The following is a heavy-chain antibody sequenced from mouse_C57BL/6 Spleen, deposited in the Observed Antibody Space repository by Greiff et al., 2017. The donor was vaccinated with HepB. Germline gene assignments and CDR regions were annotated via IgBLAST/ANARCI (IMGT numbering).Heavy chain of an antibody. CDR2: ISYDGSN. D-gene: IGHD1-1*01. CDR3: ASSYGYYAMDY. CDR1: GYSITSGYY. J-gene: IGHJ4*01. Sequence: EVHLVESGPGLVKPSQSLSLTCSVTGYSITSGYYWNWIRQFPGNKLEWMGYISYDGSNNYNPSLKNRISITRDTSKNQFFLKLNSVTTEDTATYYCASSYGYYAMDYWGQGTSVTVSS. V-gene: IGHV3-6*01.